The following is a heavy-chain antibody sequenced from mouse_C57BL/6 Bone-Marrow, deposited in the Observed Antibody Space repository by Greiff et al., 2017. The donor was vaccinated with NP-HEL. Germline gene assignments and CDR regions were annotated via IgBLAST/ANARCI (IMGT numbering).Heavy chain of an antibody. CDR3: ASLEDGYYPAWFAY. CDR2: IHPNSGST. CDR1: GYTFTSYW. J-gene: IGHJ3*01. D-gene: IGHD2-3*01. Sequence: QVQLQQPGAELVKPGASVKLSCKASGYTFTSYWMHWVKQRPGQGLEWIGMIHPNSGSTNYNEKFKRKATLTVDKSSSTAYMQLSSLTSEDSAVYYCASLEDGYYPAWFAYWGQGTLVTVSS. V-gene: IGHV1-64*01.